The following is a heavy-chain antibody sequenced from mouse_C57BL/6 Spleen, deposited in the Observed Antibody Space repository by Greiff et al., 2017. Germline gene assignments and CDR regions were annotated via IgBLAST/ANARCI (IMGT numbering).Heavy chain of an antibody. D-gene: IGHD2-1*01. CDR3: ARPVTTRAMDY. V-gene: IGHV1-82*01. J-gene: IGHJ4*01. CDR2: IYPGDGDT. Sequence: VQLKQSGPELVKPGASVKISCKASGYAFSSSWMNWVKQRPGKGLEWIGRIYPGDGDTNYNGKFKGKATLTADKSSSTAYMQLSSLTSEDSAVYFCARPVTTRAMDYWGQGTSVTVSS. CDR1: GYAFSSSW.